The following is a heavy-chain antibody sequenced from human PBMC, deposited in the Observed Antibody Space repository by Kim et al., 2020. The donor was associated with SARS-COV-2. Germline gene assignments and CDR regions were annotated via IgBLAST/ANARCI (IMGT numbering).Heavy chain of an antibody. Sequence: SQTLSLTCAISGDSVSSNSAAWNWIRQSPSRGLEWLGRTYYRSKWYNDYAVSVKSRITINPDTSKNQFSLQLNSVTPEDTAEYYCARDSFRIAAAGTGSYYYYGMDVWGQGTTVTVSS. D-gene: IGHD6-13*01. V-gene: IGHV6-1*01. J-gene: IGHJ6*02. CDR2: TYYRSKWYN. CDR1: GDSVSSNSAA. CDR3: ARDSFRIAAAGTGSYYYYGMDV.